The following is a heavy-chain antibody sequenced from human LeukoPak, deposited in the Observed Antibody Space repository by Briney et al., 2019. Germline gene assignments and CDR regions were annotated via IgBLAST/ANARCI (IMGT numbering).Heavy chain of an antibody. V-gene: IGHV3-23*01. CDR3: AKESGGVGATTSFDY. J-gene: IGHJ4*02. D-gene: IGHD1-26*01. Sequence: GGSLRLSCAASGFTFSSYAMSWVRQAPGKGLEWVSAISVSGGSTYYADSVKGRFTISRDNSKNTLYLQMNSLRAEDTAVYYCAKESGGVGATTSFDYWGQGTLVTVSS. CDR2: ISVSGGST. CDR1: GFTFSSYA.